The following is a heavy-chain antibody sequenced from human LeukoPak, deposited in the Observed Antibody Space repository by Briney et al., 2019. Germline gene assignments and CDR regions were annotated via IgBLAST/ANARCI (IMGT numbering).Heavy chain of an antibody. D-gene: IGHD1-26*01. CDR2: IYPGDSET. CDR1: GYIFTTYW. CDR3: ARGNSVTYYSLDY. V-gene: IGHV5-51*01. Sequence: PGESLKISCYASGYIFTTYWIGWVRQMPGKGLEWMGIIYPGDSETRYSPSFQGQVTISADKSISTAYLQWSSLKASDTAMYYCARGNSVTYYSLDYWGQGTLVTVSS. J-gene: IGHJ4*02.